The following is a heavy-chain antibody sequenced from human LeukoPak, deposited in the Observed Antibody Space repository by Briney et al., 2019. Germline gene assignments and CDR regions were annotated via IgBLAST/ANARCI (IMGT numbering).Heavy chain of an antibody. CDR3: VRDISGYYFDY. CDR2: ISGSSIYT. CDR1: GFTFSDYH. J-gene: IGHJ4*02. Sequence: PGGSLRLSCAASGFTFSDYHMTWIRQAPGKGLEWVSYISGSSIYTRYADSVKGRFTISRDNAENSLYLQMNSLRAEDTALYYCVRDISGYYFDYWGQGNLVTVSS. V-gene: IGHV3-11*05. D-gene: IGHD3-22*01.